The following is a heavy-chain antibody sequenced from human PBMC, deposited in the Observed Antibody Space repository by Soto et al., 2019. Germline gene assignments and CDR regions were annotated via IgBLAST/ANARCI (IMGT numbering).Heavy chain of an antibody. D-gene: IGHD3-10*01. CDR2: IYPGDSDT. CDR1: GYSFTSYW. V-gene: IGHV5-51*01. J-gene: IGHJ4*02. CDR3: ARASGSGSYYSPADS. Sequence: PGESLKISCKGSGYSFTSYWIGCVRQMPGKGLEWMGIIYPGDSDTRYSPSFQGQVTISADKSISTAYLQWSSLKASDTAMYYCARASGSGSYYSPADSWGQGTLVTVS.